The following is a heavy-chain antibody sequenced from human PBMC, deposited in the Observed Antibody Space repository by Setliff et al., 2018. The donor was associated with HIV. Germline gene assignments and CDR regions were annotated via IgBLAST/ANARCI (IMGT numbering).Heavy chain of an antibody. Sequence: SETLSLTCTVSGGSISSDYWSWIRQPPGKGLEWIGSIYYSGSTNYNPSLKSRVTISVDTSKNQFSLKLSSVTAADTAVYYCAEVTCSPDSCFLDYWGQGTLVTVSS. CDR2: IYYSGST. D-gene: IGHD2-15*01. J-gene: IGHJ4*02. V-gene: IGHV4-59*08. CDR3: AEVTCSPDSCFLDY. CDR1: GGSISSDY.